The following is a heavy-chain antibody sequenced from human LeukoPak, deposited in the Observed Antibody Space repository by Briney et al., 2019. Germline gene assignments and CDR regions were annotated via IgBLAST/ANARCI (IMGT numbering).Heavy chain of an antibody. CDR2: IIPIFGTA. CDR3: ARDRAPYSSSWYLFQH. CDR1: GGTFSSYA. V-gene: IGHV1-69*13. D-gene: IGHD6-13*01. Sequence: SVKVSCKASGGTFSSYAISWVRQAPGQGLEWMEGIIPIFGTANYAQKFQGRVTITADESTSTAYMELSSLRSEDTAVYYCARDRAPYSSSWYLFQHWGQGTLVTVSS. J-gene: IGHJ1*01.